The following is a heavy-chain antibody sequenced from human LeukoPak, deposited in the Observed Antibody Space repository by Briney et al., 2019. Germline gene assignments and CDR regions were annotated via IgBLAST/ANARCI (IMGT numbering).Heavy chain of an antibody. J-gene: IGHJ5*02. CDR3: ARASPTESYSDWFDP. CDR1: GYTFTSYD. Sequence: ASVKVSCKASGYTFTSYDINWVRQATGQGLEWMGWMNPNSGNTGYAQKFQGRVTMTRNTSISTAYMELSSLISEDTAVYYCARASPTESYSDWFDPWGQGTLVTVSS. CDR2: MNPNSGNT. V-gene: IGHV1-8*01. D-gene: IGHD2-15*01.